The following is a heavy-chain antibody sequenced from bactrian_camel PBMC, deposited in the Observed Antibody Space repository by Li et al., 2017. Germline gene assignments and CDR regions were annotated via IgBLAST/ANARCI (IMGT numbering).Heavy chain of an antibody. D-gene: IGHD1*01. CDR2: FDRDGTT. V-gene: IGHV3S55*01. Sequence: HVQLVESGGSSVQAGGSLRLSCAASGDISGGYCMAWFREAPGKDREAVAIFDRDGTTNYADSVKGRFAASKDNGKNALSLQMNSLKPEDTGVYTCAVDFYCRSRLLLGVPVEYVDFASDWFWGQGTQVTVS. CDR1: GDISGGYC. J-gene: IGHJ4*01. CDR3: AVDFYCRSRLLLGVPVEYVDFASDWF.